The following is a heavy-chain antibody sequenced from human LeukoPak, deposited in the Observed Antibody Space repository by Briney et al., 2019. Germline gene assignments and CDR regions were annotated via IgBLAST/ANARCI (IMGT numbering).Heavy chain of an antibody. V-gene: IGHV1-24*01. CDR3: AAISTPTTRRAYHFDS. CDR1: EYALTELS. D-gene: IGHD1-1*01. CDR2: FDPEGGET. Sequence: ASVKVSCKVSEYALTELSILWVRQTPGKGLECMGGFDPEGGETIYAQKFQGRVTMTEDTSTDTAYMELSSLTSDDTAVYYCAAISTPTTRRAYHFDSWGQGSLVTVSS. J-gene: IGHJ4*02.